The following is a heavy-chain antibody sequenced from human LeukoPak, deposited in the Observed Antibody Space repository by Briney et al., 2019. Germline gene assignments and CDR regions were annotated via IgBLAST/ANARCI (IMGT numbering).Heavy chain of an antibody. CDR2: AYISGST. Sequence: TASETLSLTCTVSGVSIRNSYWSWVRQPAGKGLEWIGRAYISGSTNHNPSLKSRVTISVDTSKNQFSLKLSSVTAADTAVYYCARGVFIAAAQYGYWGQGTLVTVSS. D-gene: IGHD6-13*01. J-gene: IGHJ4*02. CDR1: GVSIRNSY. V-gene: IGHV4-4*07. CDR3: ARGVFIAAAQYGY.